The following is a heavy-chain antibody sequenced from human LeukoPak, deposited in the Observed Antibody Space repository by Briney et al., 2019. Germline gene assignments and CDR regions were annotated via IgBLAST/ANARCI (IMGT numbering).Heavy chain of an antibody. CDR1: GFTFSSYG. Sequence: GRSLRLSCAASGFTFSSYGMHWVRQAPGKGLEWVAVISYDGSNKYYADSVKGRFTISRDNSKNTLYLQMNSLRAEDTAVYYCAKDQFADVYDSSGYYFPYWGQGTLVTVSS. D-gene: IGHD3-22*01. CDR3: AKDQFADVYDSSGYYFPY. V-gene: IGHV3-30*18. J-gene: IGHJ4*02. CDR2: ISYDGSNK.